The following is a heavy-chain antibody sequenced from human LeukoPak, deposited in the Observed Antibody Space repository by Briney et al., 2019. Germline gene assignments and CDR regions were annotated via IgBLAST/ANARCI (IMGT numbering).Heavy chain of an antibody. D-gene: IGHD3-22*01. V-gene: IGHV4-39*01. CDR3: ARRQIPTYYYDSSGYRDSNYFDY. Sequence: SETLSLTCTVSGGSISSSSYYWGWIRQPPGKGLEWIGSIYYSGSTYYNPSLKSRVTISVDTSKNQFSLKLSSVTAADTAVCYCARRQIPTYYYDSSGYRDSNYFDYWGQGTLVTVSS. CDR1: GGSISSSSYY. J-gene: IGHJ4*02. CDR2: IYYSGST.